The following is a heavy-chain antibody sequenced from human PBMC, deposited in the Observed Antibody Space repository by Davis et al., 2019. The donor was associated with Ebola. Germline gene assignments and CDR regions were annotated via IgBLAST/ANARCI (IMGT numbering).Heavy chain of an antibody. Sequence: HSQTLSLTCAISGDSVSSSSAAWNWIRQSPSRGLEWLGRTYYSSKWYNDYAVAVKSRITINPDTAKNQFSLQLNSVTPEDTAVYYCAKGWFRYFDNWGQGTLVTVSS. J-gene: IGHJ4*02. D-gene: IGHD3-10*01. V-gene: IGHV6-1*01. CDR2: TYYSSKWYN. CDR3: AKGWFRYFDN. CDR1: GDSVSSSSAA.